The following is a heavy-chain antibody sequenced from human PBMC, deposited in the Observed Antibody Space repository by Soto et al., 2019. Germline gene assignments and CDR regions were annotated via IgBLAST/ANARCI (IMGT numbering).Heavy chain of an antibody. CDR2: ISGSGGST. V-gene: IGHV3-23*04. CDR3: AKDPGDY. CDR1: GFTFNSYG. Sequence: VQLVDSGGDVVQPGRSLRLSCVASGFTFNSYGMHWVRQAPGKGLEWVSAISGSGGSTYYADSVKGRFTISRDNSKNTLYLQMNSLRTEDTALYYCAKDPGDYWGQGTLVTVSS. J-gene: IGHJ4*02.